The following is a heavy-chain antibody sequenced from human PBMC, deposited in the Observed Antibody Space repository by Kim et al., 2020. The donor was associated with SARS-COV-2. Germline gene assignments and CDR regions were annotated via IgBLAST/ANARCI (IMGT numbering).Heavy chain of an antibody. J-gene: IGHJ6*02. CDR3: ARLPSYYDSSGYYYTSYYYGMDV. V-gene: IGHV4-59*08. CDR1: GGSISSYY. CDR2: IYYSGST. D-gene: IGHD3-22*01. Sequence: SETLSLTCTVSGGSISSYYWSWIRQPPGKGLEWIGYIYYSGSTNYNPSLKSRVTISVDTSKNQFSLKLSSVTAADTAVYYCARLPSYYDSSGYYYTSYYYGMDVWGQGTTVTVSS.